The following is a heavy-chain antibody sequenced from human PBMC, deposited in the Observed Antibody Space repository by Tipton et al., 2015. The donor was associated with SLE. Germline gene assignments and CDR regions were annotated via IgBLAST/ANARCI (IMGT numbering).Heavy chain of an antibody. D-gene: IGHD3-10*01. V-gene: IGHV4-59*01. Sequence: TLSLTCTVSGGSISSYYWSWIRQPPGKGLEWIGYIYYSGSTNYSGSTNYNPSLKSRVTISLDTSKSQFSLKLSSVTAADTAVYYCARGGVLGFHPSAFDIWGQGTMVTVFS. CDR2: IYYSGSTNYSGST. CDR3: ARGGVLGFHPSAFDI. J-gene: IGHJ3*02. CDR1: GGSISSYY.